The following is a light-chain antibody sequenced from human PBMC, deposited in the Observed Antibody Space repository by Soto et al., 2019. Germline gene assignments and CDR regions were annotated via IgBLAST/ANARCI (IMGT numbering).Light chain of an antibody. Sequence: EKVLTQSPATLSMSPGERATLSCRASQSVSTYLAWYQQKPGQGPRPLIYGASTRATGIPDRFSCSGSGTEFTLTISSLQAEDFAVYYCQQYNNSLTWTFGQGTKVQIK. CDR1: QSVSTY. CDR3: QQYNNSLTWT. V-gene: IGKV3-15*01. CDR2: GAS. J-gene: IGKJ1*01.